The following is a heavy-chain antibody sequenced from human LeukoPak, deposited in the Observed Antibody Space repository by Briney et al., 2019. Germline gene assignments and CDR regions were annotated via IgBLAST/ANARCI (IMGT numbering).Heavy chain of an antibody. D-gene: IGHD3-22*01. Sequence: PGGTLRLSCAASGFTFSSYGMSWVRQAPGKGLEWVSAISGSGGSTYYADSVKGRFTISRDNSKNTLYLQMNSLRAEDTAVYYCANFFRTYYYDSSGYFTHFDYWGQGTLVTVSS. J-gene: IGHJ4*02. CDR2: ISGSGGST. CDR1: GFTFSSYG. CDR3: ANFFRTYYYDSSGYFTHFDY. V-gene: IGHV3-23*01.